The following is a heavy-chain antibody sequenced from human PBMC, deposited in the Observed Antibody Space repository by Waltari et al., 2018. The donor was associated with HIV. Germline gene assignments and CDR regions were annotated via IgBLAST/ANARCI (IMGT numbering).Heavy chain of an antibody. CDR1: GYTFTGYY. J-gene: IGHJ4*02. Sequence: QVQLVQSGAEVKKPGASVKVSCKASGYTFTGYYMHWVRQAPGQGLEWMGGINPNSGGTNYAQKFQGRVTMTRDTSISTAYMELSSLRSDDTAVYYCARELRNIAVAGTCFDYWGQGTLVTVSS. V-gene: IGHV1-2*02. D-gene: IGHD6-19*01. CDR3: ARELRNIAVAGTCFDY. CDR2: INPNSGGT.